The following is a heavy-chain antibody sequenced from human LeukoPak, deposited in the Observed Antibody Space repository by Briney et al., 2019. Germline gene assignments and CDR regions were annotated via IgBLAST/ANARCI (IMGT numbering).Heavy chain of an antibody. V-gene: IGHV1-18*01. Sequence: ASVKVSCKASGYTSTSYGISWVRQAPGQGLEWTGWISAYNGNTNYAQKLQGRVTMTTDTSTSTAYMELRSLRSDDTAVYYCARGTVTTGGYYYYYMDVWGKGTTVTVSS. CDR2: ISAYNGNT. D-gene: IGHD4-17*01. CDR3: ARGTVTTGGYYYYYMDV. J-gene: IGHJ6*03. CDR1: GYTSTSYG.